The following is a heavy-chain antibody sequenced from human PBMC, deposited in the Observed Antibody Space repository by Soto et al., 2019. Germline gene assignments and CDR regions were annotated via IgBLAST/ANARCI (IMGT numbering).Heavy chain of an antibody. D-gene: IGHD2-21*01. J-gene: IGHJ4*02. CDR1: GGTFSSYT. Sequence: QVQLVQSGAEVQKPGSSVKVSCKASGGTFSSYTISWVRQAPGQGLEWMGRIIPILGIANYAQKFQGRVTITADKSTSTAYMELSSLRSEDTAVYYCAVCGGDCYAPDYWGQGTLVTVSS. CDR2: IIPILGIA. V-gene: IGHV1-69*02. CDR3: AVCGGDCYAPDY.